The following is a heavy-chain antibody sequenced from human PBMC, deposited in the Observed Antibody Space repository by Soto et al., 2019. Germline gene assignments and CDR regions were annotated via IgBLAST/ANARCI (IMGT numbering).Heavy chain of an antibody. V-gene: IGHV3-23*01. D-gene: IGHD2-21*02. CDR1: GFTFSNYA. J-gene: IGHJ3*02. CDR3: AKKGLGSLTTYCNSGDCHYAFDI. CDR2: ISGGGDGT. Sequence: EVQVLESGGGLVQPGGSLRLSCAASGFTFSNYAMTWVRQAPGKGLEWVSTISGGGDGTFYADSVKGRFTISRDNSRNTVYLQMNSLRAEDTAVYYCAKKGLGSLTTYCNSGDCHYAFDIWGQGTMVTVSS.